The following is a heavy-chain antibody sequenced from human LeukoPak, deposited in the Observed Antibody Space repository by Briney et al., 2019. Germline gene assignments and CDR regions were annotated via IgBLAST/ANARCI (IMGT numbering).Heavy chain of an antibody. CDR3: ASRSDSRYRGVIRPFDY. D-gene: IGHD3-10*01. CDR1: GGSISSSSYY. CDR2: IYYSGST. V-gene: IGHV4-39*01. J-gene: IGHJ4*02. Sequence: SETLSLTCTVSGGSISSSSYYWGWIRQPPGKGLEWIGSIYYSGSTYYNPSLKSRVTISVDTSKNQFSLKLSSVTAADTAVYYCASRSDSRYRGVIRPFDYWGQGTLVTVSS.